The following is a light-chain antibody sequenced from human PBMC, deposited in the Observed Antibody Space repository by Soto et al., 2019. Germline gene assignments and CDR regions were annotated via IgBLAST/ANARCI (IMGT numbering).Light chain of an antibody. Sequence: DIQMTQSPPTLPASVGDRVTITCRASQSISSWLAWYQQKPGKAPKLLIYDASSLESGVPSRFSGSGSGTDFTLTISSLQPDDFATYYCQQYNTYSRTFGQGTKVDIK. V-gene: IGKV1-5*01. CDR3: QQYNTYSRT. J-gene: IGKJ1*01. CDR1: QSISSW. CDR2: DAS.